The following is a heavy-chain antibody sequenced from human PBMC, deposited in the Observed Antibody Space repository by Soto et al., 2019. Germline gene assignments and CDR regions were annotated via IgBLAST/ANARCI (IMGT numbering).Heavy chain of an antibody. CDR2: INPNSGGT. CDR1: GYTFTGYY. J-gene: IGHJ4*02. Sequence: ASVKVSCKASGYTFTGYYMHWVRQAPGQGLEWMGWINPNSGGTNYAQKFQGWVTMTRETSISTAYMELRRLRSDDTAVYYCARAVWLRLMDYWGQGTLVTVSS. V-gene: IGHV1-2*04. CDR3: ARAVWLRLMDY. D-gene: IGHD5-12*01.